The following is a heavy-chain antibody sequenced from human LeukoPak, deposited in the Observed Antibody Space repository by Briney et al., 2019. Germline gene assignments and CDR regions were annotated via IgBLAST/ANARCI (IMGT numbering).Heavy chain of an antibody. CDR3: ASTGPYCSGGSCQYYFDY. D-gene: IGHD2-15*01. J-gene: IGHJ4*02. CDR2: FDPEDGET. V-gene: IGHV1-24*01. Sequence: GASVKVSCKVSGYTLTELSMHWVRQAPGKGLEWMGGFDPEDGETIYAQKFQGRVTMTEDTSTDTAYMELSRLRSEDTAVYYCASTGPYCSGGSCQYYFDYWGQGTLVTVSS. CDR1: GYTLTELS.